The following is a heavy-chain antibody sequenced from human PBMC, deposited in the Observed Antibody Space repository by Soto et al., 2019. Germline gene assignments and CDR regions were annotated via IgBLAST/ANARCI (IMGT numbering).Heavy chain of an antibody. CDR2: ISGSGGSA. D-gene: IGHD6-19*01. CDR3: AKALGSGWSYFDY. J-gene: IGHJ4*02. CDR1: GFTFSTYA. Sequence: EVQLLESGGGLVQPGGSLRLSCAASGFTFSTYAMSWVRQAPGKGLEWVSTISGSGGSAYYADSVQGRFIISRDNSKNTLYVQMISLRPEDTAAYYCAKALGSGWSYFDYWGQGTLVTVSS. V-gene: IGHV3-23*01.